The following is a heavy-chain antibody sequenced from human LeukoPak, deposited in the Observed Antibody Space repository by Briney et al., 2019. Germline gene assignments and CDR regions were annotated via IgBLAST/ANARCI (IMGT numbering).Heavy chain of an antibody. D-gene: IGHD6-6*01. CDR3: ARLVDSSSSGGFWFDP. Sequence: ASVKVSCKTSGGTFSSYAISWVRQAPGQGLEWMGGIIPFLGTADYAQRFQDRVTIAMDESTNTAYMELSSLRSEDTAVYYCARLVDSSSSGGFWFDPWGQGTLVTVSS. J-gene: IGHJ5*02. CDR1: GGTFSSYA. V-gene: IGHV1-69*05. CDR2: IIPFLGTA.